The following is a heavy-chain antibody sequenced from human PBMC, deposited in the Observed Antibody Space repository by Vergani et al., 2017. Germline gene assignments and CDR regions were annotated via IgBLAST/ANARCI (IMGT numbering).Heavy chain of an antibody. J-gene: IGHJ2*01. CDR2: IRSKAYGGTT. CDR3: TRAPQGEAGQWPGWYFDL. Sequence: VQLVESGGGLVQPGRSLRLSCTASGFTFGDYAMSWFRQAPGKGLEWVGFIRSKAYGGTTEYAASVKGRFTISRDDSKSIAYLQMNSLKTEDTAVYYCTRAPQGEAGQWPGWYFDLWGRGTLVTVSS. CDR1: GFTFGDYA. D-gene: IGHD6-19*01. V-gene: IGHV3-49*03.